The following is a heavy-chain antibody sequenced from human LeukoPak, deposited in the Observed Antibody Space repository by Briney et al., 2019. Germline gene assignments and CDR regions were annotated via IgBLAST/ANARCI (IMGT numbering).Heavy chain of an antibody. CDR3: ARGGTTVTPGLLWFDP. D-gene: IGHD4-17*01. Sequence: SETLSLTCSVAGGSISSHYWSWIRQPPGKGLEWIGYIYYSGSTKYNPSLKSRVTISVDTSKNQFSLKLSSVTAADTAVYYCARGGTTVTPGLLWFDPWGQGTLVTVSS. J-gene: IGHJ5*02. CDR2: IYYSGST. V-gene: IGHV4-59*11. CDR1: GGSISSHY.